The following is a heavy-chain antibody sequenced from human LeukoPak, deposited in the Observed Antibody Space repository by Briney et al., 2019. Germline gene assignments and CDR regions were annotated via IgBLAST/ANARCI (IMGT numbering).Heavy chain of an antibody. J-gene: IGHJ4*02. V-gene: IGHV3-13*04. CDR2: IGTGGAT. CDR3: VREALDYYDTSPAHFDY. D-gene: IGHD3-22*01. Sequence: GGSLRLSCAASGFTFSNSDMHWVRQATGKGLEWVSAIGTGGATYYSGSVKGRFTISRENARNSLYLQMDSLRAGDTAVYCCVREALDYYDTSPAHFDYWGQGTLVTVSS. CDR1: GFTFSNSD.